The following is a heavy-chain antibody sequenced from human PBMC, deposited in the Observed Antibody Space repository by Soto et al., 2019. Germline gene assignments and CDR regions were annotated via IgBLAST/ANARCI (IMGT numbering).Heavy chain of an antibody. CDR1: GFTFDDYA. D-gene: IGHD4-17*01. J-gene: IGHJ3*02. CDR3: AKDKYGDYLSAFHI. Sequence: EVQLVESGGGLVQPGRSLRLSCAASGFTFDDYAMHWVRQAPGKGLEWVSGISWNSGSIGYADSVKGRFTISRDNAKNSLYLQMNSLRAEDTALYYCAKDKYGDYLSAFHIWGQGTMVTVSS. CDR2: ISWNSGSI. V-gene: IGHV3-9*01.